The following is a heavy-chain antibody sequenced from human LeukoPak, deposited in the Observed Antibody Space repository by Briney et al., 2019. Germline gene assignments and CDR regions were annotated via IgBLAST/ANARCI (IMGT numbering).Heavy chain of an antibody. CDR1: GFTFRDYS. J-gene: IGHJ4*02. CDR2: IRGGSDFI. CDR3: ALWFGELVDY. D-gene: IGHD3-10*01. Sequence: PGGSLRLSCAASGFTFRDYSMTWVRQAPGRGLEWVSSIRGGSDFIYHADSVKGRFTVSRDNAKNSLYLQMNSLRAEDTAVYYCALWFGELVDYWGQGTLVTVSS. V-gene: IGHV3-21*01.